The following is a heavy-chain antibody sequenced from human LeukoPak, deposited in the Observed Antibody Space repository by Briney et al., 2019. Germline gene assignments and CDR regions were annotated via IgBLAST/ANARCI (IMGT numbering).Heavy chain of an antibody. Sequence: SGGSLRLSCAASGFTFSSYWMHWVRQAPGKGLEWVSYISSSSSTMYYADSVKGRFTISRDNAKNSLYLQMNSLRAEDTAVYYCARGYYYDSTGYNPFDYWGQGTLVTVSS. J-gene: IGHJ4*02. CDR2: ISSSSSTM. CDR3: ARGYYYDSTGYNPFDY. V-gene: IGHV3-48*04. D-gene: IGHD3-22*01. CDR1: GFTFSSYW.